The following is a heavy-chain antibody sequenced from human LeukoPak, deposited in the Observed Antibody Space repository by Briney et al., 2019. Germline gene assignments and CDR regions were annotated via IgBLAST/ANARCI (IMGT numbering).Heavy chain of an antibody. V-gene: IGHV3-15*01. J-gene: IGHJ4*02. Sequence: GGSLRLSCAASGFTFSNAWMSWVRQAPGKGLEWVGRIKSKTDGGTTDYAAPVKGRFTISRDDSKNTLYLQMNSLKTEDTAVYYCTTWFYYDSSGYYQVPYYFDYWGQGTLVTVSS. CDR3: TTWFYYDSSGYYQVPYYFDY. CDR2: IKSKTDGGTT. D-gene: IGHD3-22*01. CDR1: GFTFSNAW.